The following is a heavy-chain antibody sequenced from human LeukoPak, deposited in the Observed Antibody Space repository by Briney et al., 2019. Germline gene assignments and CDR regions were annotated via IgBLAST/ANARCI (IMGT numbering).Heavy chain of an antibody. J-gene: IGHJ4*02. V-gene: IGHV4-34*01. CDR3: ARDPGYYGSGTRGAFDY. CDR2: INHSGST. D-gene: IGHD3-10*01. Sequence: SETLSLTCAVYGGSFSGYYWSWIRQPPGKGLEWIGEINHSGSTNYNPSLKSRVTMSVDTSKNHFSLKLSSVTAADTAVYYCARDPGYYGSGTRGAFDYWGQGTLVTVSS. CDR1: GGSFSGYY.